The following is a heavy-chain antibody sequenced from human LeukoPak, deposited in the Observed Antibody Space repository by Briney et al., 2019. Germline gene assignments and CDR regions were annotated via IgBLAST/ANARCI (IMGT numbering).Heavy chain of an antibody. V-gene: IGHV1-69*13. CDR2: IIPIFGTA. Sequence: ASVKASCKASGGTFSSYAISWVRQAPGQGLEWMGGIIPIFGTANYAQKFQGRVTITADESTSTAYMELSSLRSEDTAVYYCARALPLTTVVTRLGAFDIWGQGTMVTVSS. CDR1: GGTFSSYA. J-gene: IGHJ3*02. D-gene: IGHD4-23*01. CDR3: ARALPLTTVVTRLGAFDI.